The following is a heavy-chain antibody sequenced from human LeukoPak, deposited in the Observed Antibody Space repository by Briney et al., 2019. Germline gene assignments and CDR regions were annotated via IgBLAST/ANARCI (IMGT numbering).Heavy chain of an antibody. CDR2: IIPIFGTA. V-gene: IGHV1-69*13. Sequence: SVKVSCKASGGTFSSYAISWVRQAPGQGLEWMGGIIPIFGTANYAQKFQGRVTITADEFTSTAYMELSSLRSEDTAVYYCARGTFMGWYMDVWGKGTTVTVSS. CDR1: GGTFSSYA. D-gene: IGHD1-14*01. CDR3: ARGTFMGWYMDV. J-gene: IGHJ6*03.